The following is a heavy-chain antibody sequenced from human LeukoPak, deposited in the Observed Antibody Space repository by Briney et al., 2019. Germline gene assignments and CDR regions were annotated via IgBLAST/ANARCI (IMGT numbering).Heavy chain of an antibody. CDR2: ISGSGGST. CDR3: AKDVVDYYDSSGYWDY. V-gene: IGHV3-23*01. Sequence: PGGSLRLSCAASGFTFSSYGMSWVRQAPGKGLEWVSAISGSGGSTYYADSVKGRFTISRDNSKNTLYLQMNSLRAEDTAVYYCAKDVVDYYDSSGYWDYWGQGTLVTVSS. J-gene: IGHJ4*02. D-gene: IGHD3-22*01. CDR1: GFTFSSYG.